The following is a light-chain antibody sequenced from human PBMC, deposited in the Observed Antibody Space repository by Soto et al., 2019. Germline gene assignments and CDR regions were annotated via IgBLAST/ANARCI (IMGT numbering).Light chain of an antibody. V-gene: IGKV3D-15*01. CDR3: QQYNNWPPYT. CDR1: QSVSSK. CDR2: GAS. J-gene: IGKJ2*01. Sequence: VMTQSPATLSVSPGERATLSCRASQSVSSKLAWYQQKPGQAPRLLIYGASTRATGIPARFSGSGSGTEFILTVSSLQSEDFAVYYCQQYNNWPPYTFGQGTKLEIK.